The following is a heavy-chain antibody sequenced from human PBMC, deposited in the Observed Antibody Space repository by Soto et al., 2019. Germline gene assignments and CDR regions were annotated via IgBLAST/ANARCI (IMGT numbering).Heavy chain of an antibody. V-gene: IGHV4-39*07. Sequence: TSETLSLTCTVSHGSITSGDYFWAWIRQPPGKGLEFIGSVHSRGGTYYNPSLKSRVTISIDRSKNQFSLELKSVTAADTAVYFCARGGDYYLDSWGQGTLVTVSS. J-gene: IGHJ4*02. CDR2: VHSRGGT. CDR1: HGSITSGDYF. D-gene: IGHD4-17*01. CDR3: ARGGDYYLDS.